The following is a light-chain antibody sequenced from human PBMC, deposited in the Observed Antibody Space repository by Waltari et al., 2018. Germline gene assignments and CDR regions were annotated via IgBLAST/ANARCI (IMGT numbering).Light chain of an antibody. CDR2: GAS. Sequence: EIVLTQSPRTLALSPGDRAPLSCRASQSVSSIYLAWYQQKPGQAPRPLIYGASSRATGSPDRFSGSGSGTDCTLTISRLEPEDFAVYYCQQYDSSPMYTFGQGTKLEIK. CDR3: QQYDSSPMYT. CDR1: QSVSSIY. V-gene: IGKV3-20*01. J-gene: IGKJ2*01.